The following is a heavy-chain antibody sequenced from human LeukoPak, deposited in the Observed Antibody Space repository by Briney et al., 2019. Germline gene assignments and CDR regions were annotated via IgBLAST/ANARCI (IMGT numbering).Heavy chain of an antibody. V-gene: IGHV4-59*01. D-gene: IGHD3-10*01. CDR2: IYYSGST. CDR3: TREGVWFGELYFDY. J-gene: IGHJ4*02. CDR1: GGSISSYY. Sequence: SETLSLTCTVSGGSISSYYWSWIRQPPGKGLEWIGYIYYSGSTNYNPSLKSRVTISVDTSKNQFSLKLSSVTAADTAVYYCTREGVWFGELYFDYWGQGTLVTVSS.